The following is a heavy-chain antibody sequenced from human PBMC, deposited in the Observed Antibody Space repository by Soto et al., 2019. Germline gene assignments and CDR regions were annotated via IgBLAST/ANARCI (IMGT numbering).Heavy chain of an antibody. CDR2: ISGSGDNT. V-gene: IGHV3-23*01. CDR3: ALPGGTFCGGDCSYYYYYAMDV. Sequence: PWGSLRLSCAASGATFNSYAMNFFRQAPVKWLEWVSGISGSGDNTYYADSVKGRFTISRDNSKNTLYLQMNSLRVEDTAVYYCALPGGTFCGGDCSYYYYYAMDVWGQGTTVTVSS. J-gene: IGHJ6*02. CDR1: GATFNSYA. D-gene: IGHD2-21*02.